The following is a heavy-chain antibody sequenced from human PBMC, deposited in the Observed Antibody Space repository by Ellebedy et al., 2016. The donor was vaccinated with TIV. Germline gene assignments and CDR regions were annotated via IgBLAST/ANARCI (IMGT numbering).Heavy chain of an antibody. Sequence: PGGSLRLSCAASGFTFSSYWMHWVRQAPGQGPEWVSRINSDGRTTNYADSVKGRFTISRDNAKNSLYLQMNSLRVDDTAVYYCATLRERVYWGQGTLVTVSS. CDR1: GFTFSSYW. V-gene: IGHV3-74*01. J-gene: IGHJ4*02. CDR2: INSDGRTT. CDR3: ATLRERVY. D-gene: IGHD1-26*01.